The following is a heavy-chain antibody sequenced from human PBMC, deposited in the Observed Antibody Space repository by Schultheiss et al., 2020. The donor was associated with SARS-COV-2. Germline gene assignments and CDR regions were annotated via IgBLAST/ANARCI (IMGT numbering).Heavy chain of an antibody. V-gene: IGHV4-39*07. D-gene: IGHD3-3*01. Sequence: SETLSLTCTVSGGSISSGGYYWSWIRQPPGKGLEWIGSIYHSGSTYYNPSLKSRVTISVDTSKNQFSLKLSSVTAADTAVYYCAGTRDLGDDAFDIWGQGTMVTVSS. CDR2: IYHSGST. J-gene: IGHJ3*02. CDR1: GGSISSGGYY. CDR3: AGTRDLGDDAFDI.